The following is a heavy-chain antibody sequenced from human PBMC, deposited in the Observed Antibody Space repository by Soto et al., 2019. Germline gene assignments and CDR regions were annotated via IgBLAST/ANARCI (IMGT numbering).Heavy chain of an antibody. V-gene: IGHV1-8*01. Sequence: ASGKASSKAPCGTVTFTSSEIHRVPPVSGKRLEWVGWMNPNSGNTGYAQKFQGRVTMTRNTSISTAYMELSSLRSEDTAVYYCAIATVVRQYYYSLSMAVWGRGTSVTVSS. D-gene: IGHD2-2*01. CDR1: CGTVTFTSSE. CDR2: MNPNSGNT. J-gene: IGHJ6*03. CDR3: AIATVVRQYYYSLSMAV.